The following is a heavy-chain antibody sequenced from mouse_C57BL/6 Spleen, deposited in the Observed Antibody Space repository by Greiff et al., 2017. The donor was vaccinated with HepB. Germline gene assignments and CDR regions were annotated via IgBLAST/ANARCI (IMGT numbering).Heavy chain of an antibody. D-gene: IGHD3-3*01. V-gene: IGHV5-17*01. CDR3: ARPLSRGYFDY. CDR1: GFTFSDYG. J-gene: IGHJ2*01. Sequence: EVKLMESGGGLVKPGGSLKLSCAASGFTFSDYGMHWVRQAPEKGLEWVAYISSGSCTIYYADTVKGRFTISRDNAKNTLFLQMTSLRSEDTAMYYCARPLSRGYFDYWGQGTTLTVSS. CDR2: ISSGSCTI.